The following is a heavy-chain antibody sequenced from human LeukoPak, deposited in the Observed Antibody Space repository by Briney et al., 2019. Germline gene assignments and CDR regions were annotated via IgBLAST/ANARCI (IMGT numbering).Heavy chain of an antibody. CDR2: MNPNRGNT. CDR3: ARKPTRKTYNWFDP. V-gene: IGHV1-8*01. CDR1: GYTFTSYD. Sequence: ASVKVSCKASGYTFTSYDINWVRQATGQGLEWMGWMNPNRGNTGYAQKFQGRVTMTRNTSISTAYMELSSLRSEDTAVYYCARKPTRKTYNWFDPWGQGTLVTVSS. D-gene: IGHD1-14*01. J-gene: IGHJ5*02.